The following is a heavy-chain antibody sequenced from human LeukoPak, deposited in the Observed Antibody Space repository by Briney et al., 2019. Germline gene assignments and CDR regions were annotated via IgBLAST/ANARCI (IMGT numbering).Heavy chain of an antibody. CDR1: ESTFGNYE. CDR2: ISGGGDSI. J-gene: IGHJ4*02. Sequence: GGSLRLSCAVSESTFGNYELSWVRQAPGKGLDWLSCISGGGDSIYYADSVKGRFTISRDDGKKSVYLQMNSLRAEDTATYYCARDRRYYDFWSGYFNYWGQGTLVTVSS. D-gene: IGHD3-3*01. CDR3: ARDRRYYDFWSGYFNY. V-gene: IGHV3-48*03.